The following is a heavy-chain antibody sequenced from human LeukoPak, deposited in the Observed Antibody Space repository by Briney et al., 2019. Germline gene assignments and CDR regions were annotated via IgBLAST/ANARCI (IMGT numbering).Heavy chain of an antibody. CDR3: ARTYCGGDCSLSLIDAFDI. CDR2: ISSITSNI. D-gene: IGHD2-21*02. V-gene: IGHV3-21*01. CDR1: GFTFSSDS. J-gene: IGHJ3*02. Sequence: PGGSLRLSCAASGFTFSSDSMNWVRQAPVTGLEWVSSISSITSNIYYADSVKGRFTISRDNAKNSLYLQMNSLRAEDTAVYYCARTYCGGDCSLSLIDAFDIWGQGTMVTVSS.